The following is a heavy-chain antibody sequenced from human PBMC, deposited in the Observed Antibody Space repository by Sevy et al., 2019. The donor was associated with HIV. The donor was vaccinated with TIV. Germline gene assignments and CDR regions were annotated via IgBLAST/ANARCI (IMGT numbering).Heavy chain of an antibody. Sequence: GGSLRLSCAASGFTFSSYGMHWVRQAPGKGLEWVAVIWYDGSNKYYADSVKGRFTISRDNSKNTLYLQMNSLRAEDTAVYYCARVRWEYCSSTSCYLDYWGQGTLVTVSS. CDR1: GFTFSSYG. CDR3: ARVRWEYCSSTSCYLDY. CDR2: IWYDGSNK. V-gene: IGHV3-33*01. D-gene: IGHD2-2*01. J-gene: IGHJ4*02.